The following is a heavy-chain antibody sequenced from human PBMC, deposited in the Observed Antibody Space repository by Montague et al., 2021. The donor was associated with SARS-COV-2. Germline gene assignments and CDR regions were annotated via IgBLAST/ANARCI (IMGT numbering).Heavy chain of an antibody. CDR2: IYTSGST. J-gene: IGHJ5*02. CDR3: ARDGLERQWWMLGWFDP. V-gene: IGHV4-4*07. D-gene: IGHD1-1*01. Sequence: SETLSPTCTVSGGSISSYYWSWIRQPAGKGLEWIGRIYTSGSTNXNPSLKSRVTMSVDTSKDQFSLKLRSVTAADTAVYFCARDGLERQWWMLGWFDPWGQGTLVTVSS. CDR1: GGSISSYY.